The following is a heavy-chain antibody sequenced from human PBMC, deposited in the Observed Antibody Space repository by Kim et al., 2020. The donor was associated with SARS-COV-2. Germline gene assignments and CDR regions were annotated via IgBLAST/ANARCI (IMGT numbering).Heavy chain of an antibody. V-gene: IGHV4-39*01. J-gene: IGHJ4*02. Sequence: KSRVTISVDTSKNQFSLKLSSVTAADTAVYYCARQPTGYCSGGSCYAIDYWGQGTLVTVSS. D-gene: IGHD2-15*01. CDR3: ARQPTGYCSGGSCYAIDY.